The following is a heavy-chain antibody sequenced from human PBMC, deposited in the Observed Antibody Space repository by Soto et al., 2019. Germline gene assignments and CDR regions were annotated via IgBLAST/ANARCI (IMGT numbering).Heavy chain of an antibody. CDR3: ARALLSHSYDSGGYDSYFHAMDV. CDR2: IIPISETT. V-gene: IGHV1-69*06. D-gene: IGHD3-22*01. J-gene: IGHJ6*02. Sequence: SVKVSCKASGGTFSSLDINWVRQAPGQGLEWMGGIIPISETTNYAQIFQGRVSIVADISTSTAYMELSRLRSEDTAVYYCARALLSHSYDSGGYDSYFHAMDVWGQGTRVTVSS. CDR1: GGTFSSLD.